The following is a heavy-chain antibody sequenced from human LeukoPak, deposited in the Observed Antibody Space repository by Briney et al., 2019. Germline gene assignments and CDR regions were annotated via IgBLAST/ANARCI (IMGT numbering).Heavy chain of an antibody. CDR2: FDPEDGET. CDR3: ATVSGWPYYFDY. CDR1: GYTLTELS. D-gene: IGHD6-19*01. Sequence: ASVKLCCKVSGYTLTELSMHWGRQAPGKGLEWRGGFDPEDGETIYAQKFQGRVTMTEDTTTDTAYLELSSLRSEDTAVYYCATVSGWPYYFDYCGQGTLGTVSS. V-gene: IGHV1-24*01. J-gene: IGHJ4*02.